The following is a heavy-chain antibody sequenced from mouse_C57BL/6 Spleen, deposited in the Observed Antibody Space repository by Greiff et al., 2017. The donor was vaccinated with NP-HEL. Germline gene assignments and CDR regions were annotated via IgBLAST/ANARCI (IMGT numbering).Heavy chain of an antibody. D-gene: IGHD5-5*01. CDR1: GYAFSSYW. CDR3: ARGDYHGYFDV. CDR2: IYPGDGDT. Sequence: QVQLQQSGAELVKPGASVKISCKASGYAFSSYWMNWVKQRPGKGLEWIGQIYPGDGDTTYNGKFKGKATLTADKSSSTAYMQLSSLTSEDSAVYFCARGDYHGYFDVWGTGTTVTVSS. V-gene: IGHV1-80*01. J-gene: IGHJ1*03.